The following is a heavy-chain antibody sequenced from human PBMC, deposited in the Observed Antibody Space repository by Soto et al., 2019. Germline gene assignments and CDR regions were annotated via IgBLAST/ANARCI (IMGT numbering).Heavy chain of an antibody. J-gene: IGHJ4*02. CDR1: GFIFRTYS. CDR3: ARGLSWRRAPFDY. V-gene: IGHV3-48*02. D-gene: IGHD2-15*01. CDR2: ISESSRTI. Sequence: GGSLRLSCAASGFIFRTYSMNWVRQAPGKGLEWVPYISESSRTIFYADSVRGRFTVSRDNANNSLYLQMTSLRDEDTAVYYCARGLSWRRAPFDYWGQGTLVTVSS.